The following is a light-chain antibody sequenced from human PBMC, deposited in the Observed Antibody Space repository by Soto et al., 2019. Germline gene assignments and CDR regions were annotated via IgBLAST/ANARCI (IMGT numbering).Light chain of an antibody. CDR1: QSLVHSDGIAY. V-gene: IGKV2-28*01. CDR3: MQALQTPPT. J-gene: IGKJ5*01. CDR2: LGS. Sequence: DVVMTQSPLSLPVTLGQPASISCRSNQSLVHSDGIAYFSWFQQKPGQSPQLLIYLGSNRASGVPDRFSGSGSGTDFTLKISRVEAEDVGVYYCMQALQTPPTFGQGTRLEIK.